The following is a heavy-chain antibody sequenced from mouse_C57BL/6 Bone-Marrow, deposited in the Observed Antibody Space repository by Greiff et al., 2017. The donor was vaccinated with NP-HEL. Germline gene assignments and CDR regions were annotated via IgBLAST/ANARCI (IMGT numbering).Heavy chain of an antibody. V-gene: IGHV1-69*01. CDR3: ASEGYYSNPYYYAMDY. D-gene: IGHD2-5*01. CDR2: IDPSDSYT. CDR1: GYTFTSYW. J-gene: IGHJ4*01. Sequence: QVQLQHPGAELVMPGASVKLSCKASGYTFTSYWMHWVKQRPGQGLEWIGEIDPSDSYTNYNQKFKGKSTLTVDKSSSTSYMQLSSLTYEDSAVYYCASEGYYSNPYYYAMDYWGQGTSVTVSS.